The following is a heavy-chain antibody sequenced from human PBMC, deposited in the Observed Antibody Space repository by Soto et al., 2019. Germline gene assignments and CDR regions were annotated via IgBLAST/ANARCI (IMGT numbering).Heavy chain of an antibody. CDR3: ARVASDTAMVTGHYYYMDV. Sequence: SETLSLTCAVYGVSFSGYYWSWIRQPPGKGLEWIGEINHSGSTNYNPSLKSRVTISVDTSKNQFSLKLSSVTAADTAVYYCARVASDTAMVTGHYYYMDVWGKGTTVTVSS. CDR2: INHSGST. J-gene: IGHJ6*03. CDR1: GVSFSGYY. D-gene: IGHD5-18*01. V-gene: IGHV4-34*01.